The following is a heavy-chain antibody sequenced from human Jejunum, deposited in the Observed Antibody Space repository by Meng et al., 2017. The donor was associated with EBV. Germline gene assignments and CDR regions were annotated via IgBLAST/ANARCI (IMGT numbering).Heavy chain of an antibody. Sequence: VHLVQSGAEVKESWVSVKLSCKSYVYIFTDFALHWLRQAPGQSPEWMTWINPGTGGRQFSHKFQGRVTITSDTSASTVYMELSGLRSEDTAMYYCARELGGRFNYWGQGTLVTVSS. J-gene: IGHJ4*01. CDR3: ARELGGRFNY. CDR2: INPGTGGR. D-gene: IGHD1-26*01. CDR1: VYIFTDFA. V-gene: IGHV1-3*01.